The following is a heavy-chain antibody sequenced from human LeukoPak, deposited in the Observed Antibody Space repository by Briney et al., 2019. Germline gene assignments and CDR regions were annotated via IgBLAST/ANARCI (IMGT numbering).Heavy chain of an antibody. J-gene: IGHJ4*02. CDR1: GFTFSSYE. CDR3: AKEGDSYGYWVFDY. V-gene: IGHV3-48*03. CDR2: ISSSGSTI. Sequence: PGGSLRLSCAASGFTFSSYEMNWVRQAPGKGLEWVSYISSSGSTIYYADSAKGRFTISRDNAKNSLYLQMNSLRAEDTAVYYCAKEGDSYGYWVFDYWGQGTLVTVSS. D-gene: IGHD5-18*01.